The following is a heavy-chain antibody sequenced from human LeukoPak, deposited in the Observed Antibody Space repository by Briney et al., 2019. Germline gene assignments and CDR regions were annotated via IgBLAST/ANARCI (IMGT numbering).Heavy chain of an antibody. D-gene: IGHD3-9*01. Sequence: EASVKVSCKASGGTFSSYAISWVRQAPGQGLEWVGGIILIFGTANYAQKFQGRVRITADKSTSTAYMELSSLRSEDTAVYYCARSLRRGVRYSDWLFPIFDYWGQGTLVTVSS. V-gene: IGHV1-69*06. CDR3: ARSLRRGVRYSDWLFPIFDY. CDR1: GGTFSSYA. CDR2: IILIFGTA. J-gene: IGHJ4*02.